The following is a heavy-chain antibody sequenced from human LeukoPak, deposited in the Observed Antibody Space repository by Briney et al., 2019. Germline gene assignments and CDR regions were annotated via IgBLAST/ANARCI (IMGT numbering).Heavy chain of an antibody. Sequence: GGSLRLSCAGSEYTFSDYWMSWVRQTPGKGLERVANIKPDGRDKYYVDSVKGRFTISRDNAKGSLYLQMNSLRAEDTALYYCARGRFCDIFNCYLDYWGQGTLVTVSS. CDR1: EYTFSDYW. D-gene: IGHD3-9*01. CDR3: ARGRFCDIFNCYLDY. CDR2: IKPDGRDK. V-gene: IGHV3-7*01. J-gene: IGHJ4*02.